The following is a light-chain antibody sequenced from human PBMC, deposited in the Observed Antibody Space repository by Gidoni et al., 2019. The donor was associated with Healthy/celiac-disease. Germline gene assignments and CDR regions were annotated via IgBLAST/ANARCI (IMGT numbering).Light chain of an antibody. V-gene: IGKV3-11*01. CDR2: DAT. J-gene: IGKJ2*01. CDR3: QQRSNWPRGDT. Sequence: ALTQSPATLSLSPGERATLSCRASQSVSSYVAWYQQKPGQAPRLLISDATNRATGIPARFSGSGSGTDFTVTISSLEPEDFAVYYCQQRSNWPRGDTFGQGTKLEIK. CDR1: QSVSSY.